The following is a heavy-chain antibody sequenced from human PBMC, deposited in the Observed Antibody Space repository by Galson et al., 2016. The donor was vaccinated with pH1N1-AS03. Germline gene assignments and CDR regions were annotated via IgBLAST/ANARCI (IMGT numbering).Heavy chain of an antibody. J-gene: IGHJ5*01. CDR1: AYTFANYW. V-gene: IGHV5-51*01. D-gene: IGHD6-19*01. CDR3: ARRISVTGKEFDS. CDR2: MYPANFDT. Sequence: QSGAEVKKPGESLKISCKASAYTFANYWIVWVSQMPGKGLEWMGIMYPANFDTRYSPTSQGHVTISADTSINTAYLQWSSLRASDTAMDYCARRISVTGKEFDSWGQGTLVTVSS.